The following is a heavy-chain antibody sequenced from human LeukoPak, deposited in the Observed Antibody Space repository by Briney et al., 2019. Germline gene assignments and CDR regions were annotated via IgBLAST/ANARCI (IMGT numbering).Heavy chain of an antibody. J-gene: IGHJ3*02. CDR3: ARVGRMVSAIDAFDI. Sequence: GGSLRLSCAASGFIFSSYWMSWARQAPGKGLEWVANIKQDGSEKYYVDSVKGRFTISRDNAKNSLYLQMNSLRAEDTAVYYCARVGRMVSAIDAFDIWGQGTMVTVSS. CDR2: IKQDGSEK. CDR1: GFIFSSYW. V-gene: IGHV3-7*01. D-gene: IGHD3-10*01.